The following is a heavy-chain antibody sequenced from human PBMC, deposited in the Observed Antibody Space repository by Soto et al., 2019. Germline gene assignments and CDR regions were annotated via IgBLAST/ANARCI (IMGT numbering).Heavy chain of an antibody. CDR3: ATSAAAPGNY. Sequence: GGSLRLSCAASGFTFGSYWMSWVRQAPGKGLEWVANIKQDGSDKYYVDSVKGRFTISRDNAKNSLYLQMNSLRAEDTAVYYCATSAAAPGNYWGQGTLVTASS. D-gene: IGHD6-13*01. CDR1: GFTFGSYW. J-gene: IGHJ4*02. CDR2: IKQDGSDK. V-gene: IGHV3-7*01.